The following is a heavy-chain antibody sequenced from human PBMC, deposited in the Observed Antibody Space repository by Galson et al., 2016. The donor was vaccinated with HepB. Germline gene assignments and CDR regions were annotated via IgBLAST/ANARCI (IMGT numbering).Heavy chain of an antibody. Sequence: KGLEWVSYISSTSRTINYADSVKGRYTISRDNAKNSLYVQMNSLRDEDTAVYYCARDLSGSYYFDYYYMDVWGKGTTVTVSS. CDR3: ARDLSGSYYFDYYYMDV. V-gene: IGHV3-48*02. J-gene: IGHJ6*03. CDR2: ISSTSRTI. D-gene: IGHD3-10*01.